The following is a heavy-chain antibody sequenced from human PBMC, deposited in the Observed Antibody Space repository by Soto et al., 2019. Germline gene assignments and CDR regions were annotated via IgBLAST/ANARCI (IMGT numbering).Heavy chain of an antibody. CDR2: FDPEDGET. CDR3: ATGPGGSGSP. V-gene: IGHV1-24*01. Sequence: ASVKVSCKVSGYTITELSMHWVRQAPGKGLEWMGGFDPEDGETIYAQTFQGRVTMTEHTSTDTAYMELSSLRSDDTAVYSCATGPGGSGSPWGQGTLVTVSS. J-gene: IGHJ5*02. CDR1: GYTITELS. D-gene: IGHD3-10*01.